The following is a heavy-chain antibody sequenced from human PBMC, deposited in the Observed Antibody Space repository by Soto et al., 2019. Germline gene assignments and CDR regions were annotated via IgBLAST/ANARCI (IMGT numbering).Heavy chain of an antibody. Sequence: ASVKVSCKASGGTFSSYAISWVRQAPGQGLEWMGGIIPIFGTANYAQKFQGRVTITADESTSTAYMELSSLRSEDTAVYYCARCTMVRGVNYYGMDVWGQGTTVTVSS. CDR2: IIPIFGTA. CDR3: ARCTMVRGVNYYGMDV. J-gene: IGHJ6*02. D-gene: IGHD3-10*01. CDR1: GGTFSSYA. V-gene: IGHV1-69*13.